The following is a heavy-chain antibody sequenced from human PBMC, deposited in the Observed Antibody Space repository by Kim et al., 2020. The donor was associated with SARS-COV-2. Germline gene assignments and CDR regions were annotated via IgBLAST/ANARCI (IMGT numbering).Heavy chain of an antibody. CDR3: ARECLGGDCYHYDY. J-gene: IGHJ4*02. V-gene: IGHV3-11*01. Sequence: GGSLRLSCVASGFTFSDYYMSWIRQAPGKGLEWVSYISSSGSTIYYADSVKGRFTISRDNAKNSLYLQMNSLRAEDTAVYYCARECLGGDCYHYDYWGQGTLVTVSS. CDR1: GFTFSDYY. D-gene: IGHD2-21*02. CDR2: ISSSGSTI.